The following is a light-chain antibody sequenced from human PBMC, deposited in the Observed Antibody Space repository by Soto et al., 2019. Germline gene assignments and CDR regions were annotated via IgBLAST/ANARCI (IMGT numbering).Light chain of an antibody. Sequence: DIFMTQAPAPVSVSLCEMPTINCKSIGTFLDSSNNKDYLTWYQQKPGQPPKLLIYWASTREFGVPDRFSGSGSGTDFTLTISSLQPEDFASYYCQQYNNGTPITFGQGTRLDIK. CDR2: WAS. CDR1: GTFLDSSNNKDY. J-gene: IGKJ5*01. CDR3: QQYNNGTPIT. V-gene: IGKV4-1*01.